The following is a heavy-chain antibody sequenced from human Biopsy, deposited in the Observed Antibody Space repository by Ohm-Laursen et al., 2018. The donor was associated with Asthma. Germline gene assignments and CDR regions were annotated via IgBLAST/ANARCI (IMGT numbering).Heavy chain of an antibody. V-gene: IGHV3-30*18. Sequence: SLRLSCAAPGFAFSTYGMHWVRQAPGKGLEWVAVISYDGNHKFYEDSVKGRFTISRDNSKNTLYLQMNSLRTEDTAVYYCAKRRGYSGHDNDYWGQGTLVIVSS. D-gene: IGHD5-12*01. CDR1: GFAFSTYG. J-gene: IGHJ4*02. CDR2: ISYDGNHK. CDR3: AKRRGYSGHDNDY.